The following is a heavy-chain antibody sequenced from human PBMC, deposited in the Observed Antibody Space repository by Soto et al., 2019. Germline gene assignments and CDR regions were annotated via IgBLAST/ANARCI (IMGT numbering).Heavy chain of an antibody. J-gene: IGHJ1*01. Sequence: SETLSLTCTVSGGSISSGDYYWSWIRQPPGKGLEWIGYIYYSGSTYYNPSLKSRVTISVDTSKNQFSLKLSSVTAADTAVYYCARVDSSGYYDKYFQHWGQGTLVTVSS. CDR3: ARVDSSGYYDKYFQH. V-gene: IGHV4-30-4*01. CDR1: GGSISSGDYY. CDR2: IYYSGST. D-gene: IGHD3-22*01.